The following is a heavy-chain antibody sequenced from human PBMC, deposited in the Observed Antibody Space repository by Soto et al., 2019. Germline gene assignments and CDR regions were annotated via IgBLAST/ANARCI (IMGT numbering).Heavy chain of an antibody. CDR1: GYTFTGYY. Sequence: ASVKVSCKASGYTFTGYYMHWVRRAPGQGLEWMGWINPNSGGTNYAQKFQGWVTMTRDTSISTAYMELSRLRSDDTAVYYCARGAGIVVVVAGTLAFDIWGQGTMVTVSS. CDR2: INPNSGGT. D-gene: IGHD2-15*01. CDR3: ARGAGIVVVVAGTLAFDI. V-gene: IGHV1-2*04. J-gene: IGHJ3*02.